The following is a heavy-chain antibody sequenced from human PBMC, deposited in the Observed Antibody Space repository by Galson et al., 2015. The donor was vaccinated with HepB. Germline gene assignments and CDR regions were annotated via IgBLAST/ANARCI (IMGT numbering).Heavy chain of an antibody. CDR3: AKVGEYYYDSSVYYHGDAFDI. Sequence: RLSCAASGFTFSSYGMHWVRQAPGKGLEWVAVISDDGSNKYYADSVKGRFTISRDNSKNTLYLQMNSLRAEDTAVYYCAKVGEYYYDSSVYYHGDAFDIWGQGTMVTVSS. J-gene: IGHJ3*02. V-gene: IGHV3-30*18. D-gene: IGHD3-22*01. CDR2: ISDDGSNK. CDR1: GFTFSSYG.